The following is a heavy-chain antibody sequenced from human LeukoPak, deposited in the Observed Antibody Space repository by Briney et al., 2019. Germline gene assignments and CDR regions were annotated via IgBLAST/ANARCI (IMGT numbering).Heavy chain of an antibody. D-gene: IGHD3-22*01. CDR2: VSGSDGST. J-gene: IGHJ4*02. CDR3: AKSEVSSGPPIDY. Sequence: GGSLRLSCAASGFTFSSYDMSWVRQAPGKGPEWVSAVSGSDGSTYYADSVKGRFTISRDNSKNTLSLQMNSLRAEDTAVYYCAKSEVSSGPPIDYWGQGTLVTVSP. V-gene: IGHV3-23*01. CDR1: GFTFSSYD.